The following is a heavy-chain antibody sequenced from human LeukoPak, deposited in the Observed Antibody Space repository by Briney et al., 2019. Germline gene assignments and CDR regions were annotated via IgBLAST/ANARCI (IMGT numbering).Heavy chain of an antibody. CDR3: ARVGRGYSYGYDY. CDR1: GFTFSSYA. J-gene: IGHJ4*02. Sequence: GGSLRLSCAASGFTFSSYAMSWVRQAPGKGLEWVSGISGSGGSTYYADSVKGRFTISRDNAKNSLYLQMNSLRAEDTAVYYCARVGRGYSYGYDYWGQGTLVTVSS. CDR2: ISGSGGST. D-gene: IGHD5-18*01. V-gene: IGHV3-23*01.